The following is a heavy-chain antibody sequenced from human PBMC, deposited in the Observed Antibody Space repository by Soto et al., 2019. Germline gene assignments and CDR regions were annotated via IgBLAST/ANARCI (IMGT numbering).Heavy chain of an antibody. CDR3: VRESYPAKAFHI. J-gene: IGHJ3*02. Sequence: EVQLVESGGGLVKPGESLRLSCAASGFTFSNYNINWVRQAPGKGLEWVSSIRSRSIDMYYADSVKGRFTISRDDAKNSLYLQMNGLRAEDTAVYFCVRESYPAKAFHIWGQGTMVTVSS. V-gene: IGHV3-21*01. CDR1: GFTFSNYN. D-gene: IGHD2-2*01. CDR2: IRSRSIDM.